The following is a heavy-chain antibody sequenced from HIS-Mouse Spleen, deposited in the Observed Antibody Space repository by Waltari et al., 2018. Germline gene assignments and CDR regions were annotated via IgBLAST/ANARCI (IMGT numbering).Heavy chain of an antibody. Sequence: QLQLQESGPGLVKPSETLSLTCTVSGGPISSRRYYWGWIRQPPGKGLEWIGSIYYSGSTYYNPSLKSRVTISVDTSKNQFSLKLSSVTAADTAVYYCARSRTGGWYFDLWGRGTLVTVSS. J-gene: IGHJ2*01. CDR3: ARSRTGGWYFDL. CDR2: IYYSGST. CDR1: GGPISSRRYY. V-gene: IGHV4-39*07. D-gene: IGHD7-27*01.